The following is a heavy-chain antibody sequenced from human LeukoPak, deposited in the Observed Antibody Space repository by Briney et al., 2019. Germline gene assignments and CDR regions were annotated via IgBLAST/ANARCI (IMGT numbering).Heavy chain of an antibody. CDR3: ARVSSSWYQDWYFDL. Sequence: SETLSLTCTVSGGSISTYYWSWIRQPPGKGLEWIGYIYYSGSTNYNPSLKSRVTFSVDTSKSQFSLELSSVTAADTAVYYCARVSSSWYQDWYFDLWGRGTLVTVSS. CDR2: IYYSGST. J-gene: IGHJ2*01. V-gene: IGHV4-59*01. CDR1: GGSISTYY. D-gene: IGHD6-13*01.